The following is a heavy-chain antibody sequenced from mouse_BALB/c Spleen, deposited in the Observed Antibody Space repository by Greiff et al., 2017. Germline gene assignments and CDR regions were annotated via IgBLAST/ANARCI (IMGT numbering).Heavy chain of an antibody. CDR1: GFTFSSFG. CDR3: AREITTVVATRGYYFDY. CDR2: ISSGSSTI. D-gene: IGHD1-1*01. Sequence: EVNLVESGGGLVQPGGSRKLSCAASGFTFSSFGMHWVRQAPEKGLEWVAYISSGSSTIYYADTVKGRFTISRDNPKNTLFLQMTSLRSEDTAMYYCAREITTVVATRGYYFDYWGQGTTLTVSS. J-gene: IGHJ2*01. V-gene: IGHV5-17*02.